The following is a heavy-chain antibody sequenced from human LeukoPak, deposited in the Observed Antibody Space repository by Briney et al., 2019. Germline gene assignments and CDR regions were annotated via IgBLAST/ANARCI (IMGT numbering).Heavy chain of an antibody. Sequence: GGSLRLSCAASGFTFSSYEMNWVRQAPGKGLEWVSYISSSGSTIYYADSVKGRFTISRDNAKNSLYLQMNSLRAEDTAVYYCARETSKYCSSTSCYFSYYYGMDVWGKGTTVTVSS. CDR1: GFTFSSYE. V-gene: IGHV3-48*03. CDR2: ISSSGSTI. D-gene: IGHD2-2*01. J-gene: IGHJ6*04. CDR3: ARETSKYCSSTSCYFSYYYGMDV.